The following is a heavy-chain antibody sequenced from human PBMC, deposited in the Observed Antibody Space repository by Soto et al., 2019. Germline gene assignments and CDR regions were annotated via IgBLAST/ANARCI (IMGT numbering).Heavy chain of an antibody. Sequence: EVQLLESGGGLVQPGGSLRLSCAVSGFSISSSAFSWVRQTPGKGLEWVSASSGGGGPTHYADSVRGRFTISRDNSKNTLYRQMNSLRAEDTAIYYCAKNDWSVYPHGGLWGRGALVSVSS. J-gene: IGHJ1*01. CDR1: GFSISSSA. CDR3: AKNDWSVYPHGGL. CDR2: SSGGGGPT. D-gene: IGHD3-3*01. V-gene: IGHV3-23*01.